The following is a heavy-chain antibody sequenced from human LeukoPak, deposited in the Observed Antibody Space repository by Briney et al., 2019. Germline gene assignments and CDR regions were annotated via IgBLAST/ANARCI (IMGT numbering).Heavy chain of an antibody. V-gene: IGHV5-51*01. CDR1: GYMFTSYW. CDR3: ARPRYYDSSGYAFDI. CDR2: IYSGDSDN. Sequence: GDSLKISCNGSGYMFTSYWIGWVRQMPGKGLEWMGIIYSGDSDNRYSPSFQGHVTLSVDKSISTAYLQWGSLKASDTAMYYCARPRYYDSSGYAFDIWGRGTMVTVSS. J-gene: IGHJ3*02. D-gene: IGHD3-22*01.